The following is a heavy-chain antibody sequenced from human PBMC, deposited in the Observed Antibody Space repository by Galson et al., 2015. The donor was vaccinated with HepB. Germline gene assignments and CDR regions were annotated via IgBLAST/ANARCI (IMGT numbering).Heavy chain of an antibody. Sequence: SVKVSCKVSGNPLRNSFPHWVRQAPGEGLEWVGGFDPEDAEIIYAQKFQGRVTMTEDTSTDTSYMELRSLRSEDTALYYCATAKNVDSSRWYFPRFYFDSWGHGTLVTVSS. CDR2: FDPEDAEI. CDR3: ATAKNVDSSRWYFPRFYFDS. J-gene: IGHJ4*01. CDR1: GNPLRNSF. D-gene: IGHD6-13*01. V-gene: IGHV1-24*01.